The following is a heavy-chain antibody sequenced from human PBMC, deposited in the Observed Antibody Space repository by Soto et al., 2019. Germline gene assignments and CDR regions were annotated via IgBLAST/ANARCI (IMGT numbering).Heavy chain of an antibody. CDR2: FESGGSI. CDR3: ARAGVTPDFFDY. Sequence: GGSLRLSCVASGFSVRTNYMTWVRQAPGKGLEWVSVFESGGSIYYADSVKGRFIISRDNSKNTLDLQMNNLRAEDTAVYYCARAGVTPDFFDYWGQGTLVTVSS. J-gene: IGHJ4*02. CDR1: GFSVRTNY. D-gene: IGHD3-10*01. V-gene: IGHV3-53*01.